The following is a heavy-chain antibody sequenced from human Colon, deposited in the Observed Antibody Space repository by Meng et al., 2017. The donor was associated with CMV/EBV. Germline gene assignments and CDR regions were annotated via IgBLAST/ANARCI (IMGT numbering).Heavy chain of an antibody. Sequence: SVKVSCKASGGTLSIYAINWVRQAPGQGLEWMGGIIPKLGIVNYAQRFQDRVTITADKSTDTVYMDLSSLRYGDTAVYYCSRERRTIYGVTYYYYYYGLDVWGQGTTVTVSS. CDR3: SRERRTIYGVTYYYYYYGLDV. D-gene: IGHD3-3*01. V-gene: IGHV1-69*10. CDR1: GGTLSIYA. J-gene: IGHJ6*02. CDR2: IIPKLGIV.